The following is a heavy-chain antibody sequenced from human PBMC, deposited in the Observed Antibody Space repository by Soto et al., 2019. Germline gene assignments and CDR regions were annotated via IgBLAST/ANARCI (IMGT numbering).Heavy chain of an antibody. J-gene: IGHJ3*01. D-gene: IGHD3-3*02. V-gene: IGHV3-23*01. CDR2: IGGGDDI. CDR3: AKYSISYNGIYDAFDV. CDR1: GFTFSNYA. Sequence: PGGSLRLSCEASGFTFSNYAMAWVRQTPGEGPEWVSTIGGGDDIFYAESVQGRFIISRDDSRSTMYLQMDNLRVEDTAIYFCAKYSISYNGIYDAFDVWGQGKVVTVSS.